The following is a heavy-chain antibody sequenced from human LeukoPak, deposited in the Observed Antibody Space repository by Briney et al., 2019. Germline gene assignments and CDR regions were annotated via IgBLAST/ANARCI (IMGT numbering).Heavy chain of an antibody. V-gene: IGHV1-8*01. J-gene: IGHJ6*03. CDR3: ARNMVRGVIYYYYYMDV. D-gene: IGHD3-10*01. Sequence: ASVKVSCKASGYTFTSYDINWVRQATGQGLEWMGWMNPNSGNTGYAQKFRGRVTMTRNTSISTAYMELSSLRSEDTAVYYCARNMVRGVIYYYYYMDVWGKGTTVTVSS. CDR1: GYTFTSYD. CDR2: MNPNSGNT.